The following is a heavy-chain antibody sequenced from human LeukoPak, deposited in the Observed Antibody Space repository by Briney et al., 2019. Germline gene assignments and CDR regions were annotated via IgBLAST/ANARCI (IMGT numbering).Heavy chain of an antibody. Sequence: EASETLSLTCTVSGGSITSYYWSWIRQPPGKGLEWIGYIYYSGSTSYNPSLKSRVTISVDTSKNQFSLKLSFGTATDTAVYYCARHDYGATRFDYWGQGTLVTVSS. CDR2: IYYSGST. D-gene: IGHD4/OR15-4a*01. V-gene: IGHV4-59*08. CDR1: GGSITSYY. J-gene: IGHJ4*02. CDR3: ARHDYGATRFDY.